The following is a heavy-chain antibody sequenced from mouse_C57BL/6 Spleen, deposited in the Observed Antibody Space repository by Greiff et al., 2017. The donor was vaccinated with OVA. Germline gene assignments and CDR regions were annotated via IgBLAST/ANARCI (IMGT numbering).Heavy chain of an antibody. D-gene: IGHD1-1*01. CDR2: IYPGSGNT. CDR3: ARGEFITTVAPFDY. Sequence: VKLQQSGAELVRPGASVKLSCKASGYTFTDYYINWVKQRPGQGLEWIARIYPGSGNTYYNEQFKGKATLTAEKSSSHTYMQLSSLKSEDSAVYVRARGEFITTVAPFDYWGQGTTLTVSS. J-gene: IGHJ2*01. V-gene: IGHV1-76*01. CDR1: GYTFTDYY.